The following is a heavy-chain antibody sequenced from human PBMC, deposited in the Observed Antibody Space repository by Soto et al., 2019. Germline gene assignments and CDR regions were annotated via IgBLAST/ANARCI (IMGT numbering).Heavy chain of an antibody. V-gene: IGHV3-48*01. J-gene: IGHJ5*02. Sequence: GGSLRLSCAASGISFSTYAMNWVRQAPGKGLEWVSYISSSTIYYADSVKGRFTISRDNAKNSLYLQMNSLRAEDTAVYYCARGLDIVVVPAAYNWFDPWGQGTLVTVSS. CDR3: ARGLDIVVVPAAYNWFDP. CDR1: GISFSTYA. CDR2: ISSSTI. D-gene: IGHD2-2*01.